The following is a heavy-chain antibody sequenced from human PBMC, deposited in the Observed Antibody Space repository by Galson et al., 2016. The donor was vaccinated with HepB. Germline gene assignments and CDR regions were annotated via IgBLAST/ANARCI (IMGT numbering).Heavy chain of an antibody. J-gene: IGHJ4*02. CDR1: GFTFSSHG. CDR2: ISSDGSLT. D-gene: IGHD6-19*01. V-gene: IGHV3-23*01. CDR3: AKIAVLAMWYFDY. Sequence: SLRLSCAASGFTFSSHGMSWVRQAPGKGPEWVSSISSDGSLTYYADSVKGRFTTSRDNSKNTLYVQLNSLRSEDTAVYYCAKIAVLAMWYFDYWGQGTLGTVSS.